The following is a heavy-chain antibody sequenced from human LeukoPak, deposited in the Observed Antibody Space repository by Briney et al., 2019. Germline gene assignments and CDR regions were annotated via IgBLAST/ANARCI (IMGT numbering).Heavy chain of an antibody. J-gene: IGHJ4*02. Sequence: GGSLRLSCAASGFTFSSYSMNWVRQAPGKGLEWVSSISSSSSYIYYADSVKGRFTISRDNAKNSLYLQMNSLRAEDTAVYYCATLIHDYGDYDTIVWGQGTLVTVSS. CDR2: ISSSSSYI. CDR1: GFTFSSYS. CDR3: ATLIHDYGDYDTIV. D-gene: IGHD4-17*01. V-gene: IGHV3-21*01.